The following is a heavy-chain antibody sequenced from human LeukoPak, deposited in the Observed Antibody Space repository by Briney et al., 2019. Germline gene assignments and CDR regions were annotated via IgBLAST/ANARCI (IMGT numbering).Heavy chain of an antibody. CDR3: ARVDDLDAFDI. V-gene: IGHV3-30*03. D-gene: IGHD2-2*03. J-gene: IGHJ3*02. CDR1: GFTFSSYW. CDR2: ISDDGTSK. Sequence: GGSLRLSCAASGFTFSSYWMSWVRQGPGKGLEWVAVISDDGTSKFYADSVKGRFTIFRDNSKNTLFLQINSLRPEDTAMYYCARVDDLDAFDIWGQGTLVTVSS.